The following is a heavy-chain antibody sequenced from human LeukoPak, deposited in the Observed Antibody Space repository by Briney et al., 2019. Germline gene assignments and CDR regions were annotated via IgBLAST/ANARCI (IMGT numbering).Heavy chain of an antibody. D-gene: IGHD3-9*01. V-gene: IGHV3-33*06. CDR1: GFTLSSYG. J-gene: IGHJ4*02. Sequence: GGSLRLSCAASGFTLSSYGMHWVRQAPGKGLEWVADIWYDGSNKYYADSVKGRFTISRDNSKNTLYLQMNSLRAEDTAVYYCAKARRHYDILTGYEYWGQGTLVTVSS. CDR2: IWYDGSNK. CDR3: AKARRHYDILTGYEY.